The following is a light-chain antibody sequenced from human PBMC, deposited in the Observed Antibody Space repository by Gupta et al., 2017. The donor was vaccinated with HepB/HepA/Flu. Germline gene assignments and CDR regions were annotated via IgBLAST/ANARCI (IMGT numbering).Light chain of an antibody. J-gene: IGKJ2*03. CDR3: QQYYRTPYS. CDR1: QSVLYSSNNKNY. Sequence: IMLPQSPDSWAVPLEERAPINCKSSQSVLYSSNNKNYLAWYQQRPGQPPKLLIYWASNRESGVPDRFSGSGSGTDFTLTISSLRAEDVAVYYCQQYYRTPYSFGPGTKLEI. V-gene: IGKV4-1*01. CDR2: WAS.